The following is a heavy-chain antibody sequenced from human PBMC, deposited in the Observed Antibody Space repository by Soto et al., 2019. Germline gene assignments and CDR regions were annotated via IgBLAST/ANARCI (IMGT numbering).Heavy chain of an antibody. V-gene: IGHV4-30-2*01. CDR1: GVSISSGGYS. Sequence: SETLSLTCAVSGVSISSGGYSWRWIRQPPGKGLEWIGYMYHSGSTYYNPSLKSRVTISIDRSKNQFSLKLSSVTAADTAVYYCARVPKGDQYYYDNSGYYYGLFDYWGQGTLVTSPQ. D-gene: IGHD3-22*01. CDR2: MYHSGST. J-gene: IGHJ4*02. CDR3: ARVPKGDQYYYDNSGYYYGLFDY.